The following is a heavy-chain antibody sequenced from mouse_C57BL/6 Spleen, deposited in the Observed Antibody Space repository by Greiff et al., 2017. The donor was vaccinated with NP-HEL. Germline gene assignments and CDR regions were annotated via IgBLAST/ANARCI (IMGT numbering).Heavy chain of an antibody. Sequence: VKLQQSGAELARPGASVKLSCKASGYTFTSYGISWVKQRTGQGLEWIGEIYPRSGNTYYNEKFKGKATLTADKSSSTAYMELRSLTSEDSAVYFCAKEGELRRYYFDYWGQGTTLTVSS. CDR2: IYPRSGNT. V-gene: IGHV1-81*01. D-gene: IGHD1-1*01. J-gene: IGHJ2*01. CDR3: AKEGELRRYYFDY. CDR1: GYTFTSYG.